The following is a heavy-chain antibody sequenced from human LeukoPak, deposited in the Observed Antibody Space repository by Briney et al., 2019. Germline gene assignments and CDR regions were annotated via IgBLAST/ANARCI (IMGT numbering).Heavy chain of an antibody. Sequence: SETLSLTCAVYGGSFSGYYWSWIRQPPGKGLEWIGEINHSGSTNYNPSLKSRVTISVDTSKNQFSLKLSSVTAADTAVYYCARRGLHYDFWCGYSYQYFDYWGQGTLVTVSS. J-gene: IGHJ4*02. CDR2: INHSGST. V-gene: IGHV4-34*01. CDR1: GGSFSGYY. D-gene: IGHD3-3*01. CDR3: ARRGLHYDFWCGYSYQYFDY.